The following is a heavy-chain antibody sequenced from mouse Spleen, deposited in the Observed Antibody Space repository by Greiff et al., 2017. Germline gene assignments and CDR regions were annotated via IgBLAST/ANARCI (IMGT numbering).Heavy chain of an antibody. J-gene: IGHJ4*01. CDR1: GYTFTSYY. D-gene: IGHD2-14*01. Sequence: QVQLQQSGPELVKPGASVRISCKASGYTFTSYYIHWVKQRPGQGLEWIGWIYPGNVNTKYNEKFKGKATLTADKSSSTAYMQLSSLTSEDSAVYFCAHRNYYAMDYWGQGTSVTVSS. V-gene: IGHV1S56*01. CDR3: AHRNYYAMDY. CDR2: IYPGNVNT.